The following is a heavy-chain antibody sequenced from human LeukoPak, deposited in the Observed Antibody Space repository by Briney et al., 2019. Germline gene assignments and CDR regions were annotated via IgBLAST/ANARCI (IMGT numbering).Heavy chain of an antibody. CDR2: IYYSGST. D-gene: IGHD2-15*01. J-gene: IGHJ6*03. V-gene: IGHV4-39*01. CDR1: GGSISSRSYY. CDR3: ASFYCSGGSCYQYYYYMDV. Sequence: SQTLSLTCAVSGGSISSRSYYWGWIRQPPGKGLEWIGIIYYSGSTYSNPSLKSRVTISVDTSKNQFSLKLSSVTAADTAVYYCASFYCSGGSCYQYYYYMDVWGKGTTVTISS.